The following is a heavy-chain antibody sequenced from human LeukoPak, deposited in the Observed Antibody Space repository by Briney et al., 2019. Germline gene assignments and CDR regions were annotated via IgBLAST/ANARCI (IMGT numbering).Heavy chain of an antibody. Sequence: GGSLRLSCAASGFTVSTNYMSWVRQAPGKGLEWVSVIYSGDTTYYADSVKGRFTISRDNSKNTLYLQMNSLRAGDTAVYYCAREDRSSWYRHWGQGTLVTVSS. J-gene: IGHJ4*02. V-gene: IGHV3-53*01. CDR2: IYSGDTT. CDR1: GFTVSTNY. D-gene: IGHD6-13*01. CDR3: AREDRSSWYRH.